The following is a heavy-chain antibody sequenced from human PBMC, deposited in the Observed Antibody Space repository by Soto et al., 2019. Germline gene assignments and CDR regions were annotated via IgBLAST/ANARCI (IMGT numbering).Heavy chain of an antibody. CDR2: INHSGST. D-gene: IGHD6-6*01. CDR1: GGSFSGYY. CDR3: ARHSSSAYYFDY. V-gene: IGHV4-34*01. Sequence: SSETLSLTCAVYGGSFSGYYWSWIRQPPGKGLEWIGEINHSGSTNYNPSLKSRVTISVDTSKNQFSLKLSSVTAADTAVYYCARHSSSAYYFDYWGQGTLVTVSS. J-gene: IGHJ4*02.